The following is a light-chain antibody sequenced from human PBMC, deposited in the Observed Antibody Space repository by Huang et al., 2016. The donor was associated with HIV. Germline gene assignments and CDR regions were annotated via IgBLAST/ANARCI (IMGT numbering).Light chain of an antibody. CDR3: QQSYSTLLFT. V-gene: IGKV1-39*01. Sequence: DIQMTQSPSSLSASVGVRVTITCRASQSIKKYLNWYQQKPGKAPKLLIYGASSLQSGVPSRFSGSGSGTDFTLNISSLQPEDFATYYCQQSYSTLLFTFGPGTKVDI. CDR2: GAS. CDR1: QSIKKY. J-gene: IGKJ3*01.